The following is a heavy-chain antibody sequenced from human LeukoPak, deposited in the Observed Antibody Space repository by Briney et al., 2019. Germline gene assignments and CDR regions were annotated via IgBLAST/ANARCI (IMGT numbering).Heavy chain of an antibody. Sequence: SVKVSCEDSGGTFSSYALSWVRQAPGQGLEWMGRIIPILGTTNYAQKFQGRVTISADKSTTTAYMELRSLRSEDTAVYYCARAPRYFHSSGFYSVPDYWGQGTLVTVSS. D-gene: IGHD3-22*01. CDR3: ARAPRYFHSSGFYSVPDY. CDR2: IIPILGTT. J-gene: IGHJ4*02. CDR1: GGTFSSYA. V-gene: IGHV1-69*04.